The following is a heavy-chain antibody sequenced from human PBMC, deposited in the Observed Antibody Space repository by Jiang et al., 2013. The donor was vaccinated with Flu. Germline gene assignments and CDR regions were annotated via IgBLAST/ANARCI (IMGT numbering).Heavy chain of an antibody. CDR1: GGTVTRYA. CDR2: ISAYNGNT. Sequence: GAEVKKPGSSVKVSCKASGGTVTRYAISWVRQAPGQGLEWMGWISAYNGNTNYAQKLQGRVTMTTDTSTSTAYMELRSLRSDDTAVYYCARGGDTSDSPDYYYGMDVWGQGTMVTVSS. D-gene: IGHD3-22*01. V-gene: IGHV1-18*01. J-gene: IGHJ6*02. CDR3: ARGGDTSDSPDYYYGMDV.